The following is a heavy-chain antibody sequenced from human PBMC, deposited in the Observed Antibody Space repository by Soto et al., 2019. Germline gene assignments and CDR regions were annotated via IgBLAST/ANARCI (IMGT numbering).Heavy chain of an antibody. CDR1: GGSISSGDYY. J-gene: IGHJ6*02. Sequence: QVQLQESGPGLVKPSQTLSLTCTVSGGSISSGDYYWSWIRQPPGKGLEWIGYIYYSGSTYYNPSLKSRVTISVDTSKNQFSLKLSSVTAADTAVYYCARVGAEEVQLLGRVAQRVYNGMDVWGQGTTVTVSS. D-gene: IGHD1-1*01. V-gene: IGHV4-30-4*01. CDR3: ARVGAEEVQLLGRVAQRVYNGMDV. CDR2: IYYSGST.